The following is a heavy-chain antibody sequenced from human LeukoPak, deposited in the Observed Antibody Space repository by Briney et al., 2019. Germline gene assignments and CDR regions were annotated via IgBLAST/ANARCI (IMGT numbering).Heavy chain of an antibody. CDR3: GREKGYAFDI. J-gene: IGHJ3*02. CDR2: MNPNSGRT. CDR1: GYTFTSYA. V-gene: IGHV1-8*01. Sequence: ASVTLSCKASGYTFTSYAINWVRQATGQVLEWMGWMNPNSGRTGYAQKIQGRVTMTRNTSKSTAYMELSSLRSEGTAVYYCGREKGYAFDIWGQGTMVTVSS.